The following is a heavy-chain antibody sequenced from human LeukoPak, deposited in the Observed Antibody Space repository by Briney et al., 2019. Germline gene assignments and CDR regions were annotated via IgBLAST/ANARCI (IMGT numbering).Heavy chain of an antibody. Sequence: TGGSLRLSCAASGLTVSSNYMSWVRQAPGKGLEWVSVIYRGGSTDYADSVKGRFTISRDNSKNTLYLQMNSLRAEDTAVYYCAKEAPTVPDVLDYWGQGTLVTVSS. J-gene: IGHJ4*02. CDR1: GLTVSSNY. CDR3: AKEAPTVPDVLDY. V-gene: IGHV3-66*01. D-gene: IGHD4-17*01. CDR2: IYRGGST.